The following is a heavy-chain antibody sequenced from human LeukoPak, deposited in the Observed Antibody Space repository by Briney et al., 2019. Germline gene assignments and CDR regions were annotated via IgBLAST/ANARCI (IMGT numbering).Heavy chain of an antibody. CDR1: GFTFNTSN. Sequence: GGSLRLSCAASGFTFNTSNMNWVRQAPEKGLGWVSSISSSSSYIYYADSVKGRFTISRDNAKNSLYLQMNSLRAEDTAVYYCARAPGSEGFDPWGQGTLVTVSS. CDR3: ARAPGSEGFDP. J-gene: IGHJ5*02. D-gene: IGHD6-25*01. V-gene: IGHV3-21*01. CDR2: ISSSSSYI.